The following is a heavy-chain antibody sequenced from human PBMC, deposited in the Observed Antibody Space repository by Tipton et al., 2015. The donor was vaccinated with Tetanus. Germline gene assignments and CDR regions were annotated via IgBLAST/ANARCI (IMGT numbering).Heavy chain of an antibody. CDR1: GGGFSKFA. J-gene: IGHJ3*01. CDR2: IIPAFTTV. D-gene: IGHD6-19*01. CDR3: AFGLAVAGSDALDF. Sequence: QSGAEVKKPGSSVKVSCKASGGGFSKFAISWVRQAPGQGLELMGTIIPAFTTVTYEQKFRGRVTITADGSTSTAYMELSRLGSDDTAVYYCAFGLAVAGSDALDFWGQGTMVTVSS. V-gene: IGHV1-69*15.